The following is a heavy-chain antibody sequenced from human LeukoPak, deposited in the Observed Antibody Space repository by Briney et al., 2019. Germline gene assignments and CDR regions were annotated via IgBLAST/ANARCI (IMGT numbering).Heavy chain of an antibody. CDR3: ARERSLGLRGVFDI. D-gene: IGHD3-16*01. V-gene: IGHV3-21*01. Sequence: GGSLRLSCAASGFTFSAYSMNWVRQAPGKGLEWLSSISSSGTKIYYADSVKGRFTISRDNARNSVYLQMNSLRAEDTGVYYCARERSLGLRGVFDIWGQATMVTVSS. CDR2: ISSSGTKI. CDR1: GFTFSAYS. J-gene: IGHJ3*02.